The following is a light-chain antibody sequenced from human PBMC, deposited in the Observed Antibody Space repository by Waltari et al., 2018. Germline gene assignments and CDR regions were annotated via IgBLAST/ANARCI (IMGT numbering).Light chain of an antibody. CDR2: GAS. CDR1: QSVSSK. CDR3: QQYNNWPFT. J-gene: IGKJ3*01. Sequence: EIVMTQSPATLSVSPGERATLTCRASQSVSSKLAWYQQKPGQAPRLLIYGASTRDTGIPARFSGSGSGTEFTLTISSLQSEDFAVYYCQQYNNWPFTFGPGTKVDIK. V-gene: IGKV3-15*01.